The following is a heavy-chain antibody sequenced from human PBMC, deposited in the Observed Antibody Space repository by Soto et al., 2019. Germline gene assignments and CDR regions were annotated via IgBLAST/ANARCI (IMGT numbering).Heavy chain of an antibody. V-gene: IGHV1-3*01. D-gene: IGHD6-19*01. Sequence: ASVKVSCKASGYTFTSYGITWVRQAPGQGLEWMGWINAGNGNTKYSQKFQGRVTITRDTSASTAYMELSSLRSEDTAVYYCARDHSSGLEGPIDYWGQGTLVTVSS. CDR1: GYTFTSYG. CDR2: INAGNGNT. J-gene: IGHJ4*02. CDR3: ARDHSSGLEGPIDY.